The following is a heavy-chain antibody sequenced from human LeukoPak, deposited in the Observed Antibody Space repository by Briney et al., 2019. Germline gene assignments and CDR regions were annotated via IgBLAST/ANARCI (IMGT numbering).Heavy chain of an antibody. CDR3: ARGGSNYYYYYMDV. CDR1: GYTFTSYA. V-gene: IGHV1-3*03. J-gene: IGHJ6*03. CDR2: INAGNGNT. Sequence: ASVKVSCKASGYTFTSYAMHWVRQAPGQRLEWMGWINAGNGNTKYSQEFQGRVTITRDTSASTAYMELSRLRSEDMAVYYCARGGSNYYYYYMDVWGKGTTVTVSS. D-gene: IGHD5-12*01.